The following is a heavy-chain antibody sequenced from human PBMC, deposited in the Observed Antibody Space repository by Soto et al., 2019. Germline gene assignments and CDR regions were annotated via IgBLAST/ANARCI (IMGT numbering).Heavy chain of an antibody. D-gene: IGHD3-22*01. J-gene: IGHJ4*02. V-gene: IGHV1-18*01. CDR3: ARDYYDSSGYRKVDY. Sequence: ASVKVSCKTSGYTFTAYGLAWLRQAPGQRPEWMGWVGTNNDNTNYAEKFQGRVTMTTDTSTSTAYMELRSLRSDDTAVYYCARDYYDSSGYRKVDYWGQGTLVTVSS. CDR2: VGTNNDNT. CDR1: GYTFTAYG.